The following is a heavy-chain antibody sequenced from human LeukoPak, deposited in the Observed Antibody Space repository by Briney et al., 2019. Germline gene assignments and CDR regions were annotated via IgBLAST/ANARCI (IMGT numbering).Heavy chain of an antibody. CDR1: GFTFSTYA. CDR2: ISSSGGST. J-gene: IGHJ4*02. Sequence: PGGSLRLSCAASGFTFSTYAMSWVRQAPGKELEWVSAISSSGGSTYYADSVKGRFTISRDNSKNTLCLQMNSLRAEDTAVYYCAKYCGYSSSWYKLGFDYWGQGTLVTVSS. CDR3: AKYCGYSSSWYKLGFDY. V-gene: IGHV3-23*01. D-gene: IGHD6-13*01.